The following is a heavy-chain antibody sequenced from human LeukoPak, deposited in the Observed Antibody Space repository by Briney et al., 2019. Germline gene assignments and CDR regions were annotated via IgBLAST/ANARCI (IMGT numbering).Heavy chain of an antibody. CDR2: ISGSGGST. Sequence: GGSLRLSCAASGFTFSSYAMSWVRQAPGKGLEWVSAISGSGGSTYYADSEKGRFTISRDNSKNTLYLQLNSLRAEDTAVYYCAKGSLRGQLWFGYDYWGQGTLVTVSS. CDR3: AKGSLRGQLWFGYDY. D-gene: IGHD5-18*01. V-gene: IGHV3-23*01. J-gene: IGHJ4*02. CDR1: GFTFSSYA.